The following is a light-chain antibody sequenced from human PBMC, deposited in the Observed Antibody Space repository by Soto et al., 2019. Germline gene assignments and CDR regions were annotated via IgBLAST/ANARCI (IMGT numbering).Light chain of an antibody. J-gene: IGLJ1*01. Sequence: QGLLTQEPSLTVSPGGTFTLTCGSSSGAVTNGHYPYWFQQKPGQAPRTLIYDTTNRHSWTPARFSGSLLGGKAALTLSGAQPEDEAEYYCLLSYNGPYVFGTGTKVTV. CDR1: SGAVTNGHY. CDR3: LLSYNGPYV. V-gene: IGLV7-46*01. CDR2: DTT.